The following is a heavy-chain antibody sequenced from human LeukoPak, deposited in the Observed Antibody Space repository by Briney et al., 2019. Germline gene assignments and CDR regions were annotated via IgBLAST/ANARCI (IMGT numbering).Heavy chain of an antibody. CDR1: GCTFSSYA. Sequence: ASVKVSCQATGCTFSSYAISWVRQAPAQGHESMGTIFPTFSTATYAQKFQGRVTITADESTSRGYTEQSSLRSEDTAVYYCARDGYYYVSSGTPPDYWGRGALVTVSS. CDR3: ARDGYYYVSSGTPPDY. CDR2: IFPTFSTA. V-gene: IGHV1-69*13. J-gene: IGHJ4*02. D-gene: IGHD3-22*01.